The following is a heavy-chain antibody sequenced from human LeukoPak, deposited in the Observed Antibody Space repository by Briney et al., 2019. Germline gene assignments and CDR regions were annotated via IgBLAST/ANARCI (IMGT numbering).Heavy chain of an antibody. Sequence: GGSLRLSCAASGFTVSSNYIRWVRQAPGKGLEWVSAISGSGGSTYYADSVNGRFTISRDNPKNTLYLQMNSLRAEDTAVYYCAKSDYVPWDGFDLWGQGTLVTVS. CDR2: ISGSGGST. CDR3: AKSDYVPWDGFDL. V-gene: IGHV3-23*01. D-gene: IGHD4-17*01. CDR1: GFTVSSNY. J-gene: IGHJ5*02.